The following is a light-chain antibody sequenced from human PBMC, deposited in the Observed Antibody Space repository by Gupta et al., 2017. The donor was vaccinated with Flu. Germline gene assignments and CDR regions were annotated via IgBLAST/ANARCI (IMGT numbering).Light chain of an antibody. Sequence: SVLTHPPALSGSPAQTVTIPCTGSSSNIGGGYDVHWYQQRPGTAPNLLIYGNSNRPSGVPDRFSGSNSGTSASLAITGLQAEDEADYYCQSDDSSRSGWVFGGGTKLTVL. CDR2: GNS. CDR3: QSDDSSRSGWV. CDR1: SSNIGGGYD. V-gene: IGLV1-40*01. J-gene: IGLJ2*01.